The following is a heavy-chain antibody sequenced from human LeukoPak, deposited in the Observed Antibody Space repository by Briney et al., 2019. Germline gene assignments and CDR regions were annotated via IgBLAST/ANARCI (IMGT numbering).Heavy chain of an antibody. CDR3: AREAYNHLIDY. J-gene: IGHJ4*02. V-gene: IGHV4-39*07. CDR1: GGSISSSSYY. D-gene: IGHD5-24*01. CDR2: IYTSGST. Sequence: SETLSLTCTVSGGSISSSSYYWGWIRQPPGKGLKWIGRIYTSGSTNYNPSLKSRVTISVDTSKNQFSLKLSSVTAADTAVYYCAREAYNHLIDYWGQGTLVTVSS.